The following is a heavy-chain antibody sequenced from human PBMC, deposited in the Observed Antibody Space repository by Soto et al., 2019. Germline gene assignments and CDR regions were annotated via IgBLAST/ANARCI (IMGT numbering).Heavy chain of an antibody. CDR1: GFTFSSYA. V-gene: IGHV3-23*01. D-gene: IGHD6-13*01. CDR2: ISGSGGST. CDR3: VITAAGHPHPYFAY. J-gene: IGHJ1*01. Sequence: GGSLRLSCAASGFTFSSYAMSWVRQAPGKGLEWVSAISGSGGSTYYADSVKGRFTISRDNSKNTLYLQMNSLRAEDTAVYYCVITAAGHPHPYFAYCGQGSLVPGSS.